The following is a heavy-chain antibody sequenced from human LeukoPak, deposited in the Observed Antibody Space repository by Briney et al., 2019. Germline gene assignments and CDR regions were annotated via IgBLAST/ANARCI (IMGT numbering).Heavy chain of an antibody. CDR2: ISTSGIYI. J-gene: IGHJ4*02. Sequence: GGSLRLSCAASGFTFSSYNMNWVRQAPGKGLEWVSSISTSGIYIYYADSVKGRFTISRDNAKKSLYLQMNSLRAEDTAVYYCARGGYDILSHLYWGQGTLVTVSS. CDR1: GFTFSSYN. V-gene: IGHV3-21*01. CDR3: ARGGYDILSHLY. D-gene: IGHD3-9*01.